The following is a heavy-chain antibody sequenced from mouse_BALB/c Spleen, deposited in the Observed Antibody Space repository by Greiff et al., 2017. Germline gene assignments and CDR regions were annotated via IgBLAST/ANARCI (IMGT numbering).Heavy chain of an antibody. D-gene: IGHD1-1*01. V-gene: IGHV1-69*02. CDR3: ARSRGSSYFDY. CDR2: IDPSDSYT. CDR1: GYTFTSYW. Sequence: QVQLQQPGAELVKPGASVKLSCKASGYTFTSYWMHWVKQRPGQGLEWIGEIDPSDSYTNYNQKFKGKATLTVDKSSSTAYMQLSSLTSADSAVYYCARSRGSSYFDYWGQGTTLTVSS. J-gene: IGHJ2*01.